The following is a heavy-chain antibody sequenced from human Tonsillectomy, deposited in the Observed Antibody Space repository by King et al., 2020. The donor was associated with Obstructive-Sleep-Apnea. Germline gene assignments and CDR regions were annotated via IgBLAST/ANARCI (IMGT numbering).Heavy chain of an antibody. J-gene: IGHJ4*02. V-gene: IGHV4-59*08. D-gene: IGHD5-12*01. CDR2: MYYSGNT. CDR1: GGSISNYY. Sequence: QLQESGPGLVKPSETLSLTCTVSGGSISNYYWSWIRQPPGKGLEWIGYMYYSGNTNFNPSLKSRVTISADPSKIQFSLRLSSVTAADPAVYYCARHRGVEDYGGYGDYFDYWGQGTLVTVSS. CDR3: ARHRGVEDYGGYGDYFDY.